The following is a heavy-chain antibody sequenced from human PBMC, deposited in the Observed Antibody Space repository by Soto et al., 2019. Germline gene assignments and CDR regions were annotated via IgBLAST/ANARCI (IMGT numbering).Heavy chain of an antibody. V-gene: IGHV4-39*01. J-gene: IGHJ6*02. CDR1: GGSISSSSYY. D-gene: IGHD4-17*01. CDR2: IYYSGST. CDR3: ASYGDYYYYYGMDV. Sequence: TEGLSLTCAVSGGSISSSSYYWGWIRQPPGKGLAWIGSIYYSGSTYYNPSLKSRVTISVDTSKNQFSLKLSSVTAADTAVYYCASYGDYYYYYGMDVWGQGTTVTVSS.